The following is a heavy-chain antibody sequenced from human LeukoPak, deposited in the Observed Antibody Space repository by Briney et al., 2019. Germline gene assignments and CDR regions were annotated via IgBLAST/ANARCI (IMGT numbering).Heavy chain of an antibody. CDR1: GFTFSSYG. V-gene: IGHV3-33*01. Sequence: GRSLRLSCAAAGFTFSSYGMHWVRQAPGKGLEWVAVIWYDGSNKYCADSVKGRFTISRDNSKNTLYLQMNSLRAEDTAVYYCASFIVGATSDAFDIWGQGTMVTVSS. J-gene: IGHJ3*02. CDR3: ASFIVGATSDAFDI. D-gene: IGHD1-26*01. CDR2: IWYDGSNK.